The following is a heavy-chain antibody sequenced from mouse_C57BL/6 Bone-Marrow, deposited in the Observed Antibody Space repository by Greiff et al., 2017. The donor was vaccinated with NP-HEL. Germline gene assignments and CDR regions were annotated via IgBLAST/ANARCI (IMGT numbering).Heavy chain of an antibody. D-gene: IGHD1-1*01. Sequence: EVKLMESGVGLVQPGGSMKLSCAASGFTFSDAWMDWVRQSPEKGLEWVAEIRNKANNHATYYAESVKGRFTISRDDSKSSVYLQMNSLRAEDTGIYYCTLFTTGNYFDYWGQGTTLTVSS. V-gene: IGHV6-6*01. CDR3: TLFTTGNYFDY. CDR1: GFTFSDAW. CDR2: IRNKANNHAT. J-gene: IGHJ2*01.